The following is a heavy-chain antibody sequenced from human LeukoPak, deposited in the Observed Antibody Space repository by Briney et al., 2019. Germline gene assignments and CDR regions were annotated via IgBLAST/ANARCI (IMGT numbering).Heavy chain of an antibody. D-gene: IGHD3-16*01. V-gene: IGHV1-69*10. CDR1: GGTFSDYA. CDR2: FIPILDTA. J-gene: IGHJ6*03. Sequence: GASVKVSCKASGGTFSDYALNWVRQAPGQGLEWMGVFIPILDTANSTQKFQGRLTITADISTNTVYMELSSLRFDDTAVYYCARSGSPGGTWYMDVWGKGTTVTVSS. CDR3: ARSGSPGGTWYMDV.